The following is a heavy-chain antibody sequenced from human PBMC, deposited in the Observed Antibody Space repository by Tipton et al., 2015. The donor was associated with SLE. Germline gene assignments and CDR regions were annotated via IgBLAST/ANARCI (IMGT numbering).Heavy chain of an antibody. Sequence: TLSLTCTVSGYSLTSGYYWGWIRQPPGKGLEWIGSISYSGTTFYNPSLKSRVTISADTSKNQFSLKLRSVTAADTAVYYCALDGGTGSAFDYWGQGTLVTVSS. V-gene: IGHV4-38-2*02. CDR1: GYSLTSGYY. J-gene: IGHJ4*02. D-gene: IGHD1-1*01. CDR2: ISYSGTT. CDR3: ALDGGTGSAFDY.